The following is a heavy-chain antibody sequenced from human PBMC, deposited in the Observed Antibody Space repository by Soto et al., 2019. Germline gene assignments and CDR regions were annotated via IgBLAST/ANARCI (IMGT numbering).Heavy chain of an antibody. CDR1: GFTFGRYW. D-gene: IGHD3-16*02. Sequence: GGSLRLSCAASGFTFGRYWMHWVRQAPGKGLVWVSRANGDVSSTSYADSVKGRFTISRDNTKDTLYLQMNSLRAEDTAVYYCARVATTFGGVVAVTYALVVWGKGTRVASSS. V-gene: IGHV3-74*01. J-gene: IGHJ6*04. CDR2: ANGDVSST. CDR3: ARVATTFGGVVAVTYALVV.